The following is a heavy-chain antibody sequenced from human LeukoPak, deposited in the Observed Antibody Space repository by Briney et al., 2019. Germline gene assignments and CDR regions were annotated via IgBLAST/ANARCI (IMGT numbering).Heavy chain of an antibody. CDR2: INPNSGVT. CDR1: EYAFIAYY. V-gene: IGHV1-2*02. Sequence: ASVKVSCKASEYAFIAYYIHWLRLAPGQGPEWMGWINPNSGVTNYAQKFQGRVTMTRDTSISTAYMELSRLTSDDTAVYYCARPDTLMAHDAFDIWGQGTLVTVSA. D-gene: IGHD5-18*01. J-gene: IGHJ3*02. CDR3: ARPDTLMAHDAFDI.